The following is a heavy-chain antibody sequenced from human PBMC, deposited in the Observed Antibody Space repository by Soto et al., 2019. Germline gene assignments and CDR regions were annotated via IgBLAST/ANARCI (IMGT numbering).Heavy chain of an antibody. CDR1: GYSFTSYW. Sequence: PGESLKISCKGSGYSFTSYWIGWVRQMPGKGLEWMGIIYPGDSDTRYSPSFQGQVTISADKSISTAYLQWSSLKASDTAMYYCARQSIAARPGTGYYYGMDVWGQGTTVPSP. V-gene: IGHV5-51*01. J-gene: IGHJ6*02. CDR3: ARQSIAARPGTGYYYGMDV. CDR2: IYPGDSDT. D-gene: IGHD6-6*01.